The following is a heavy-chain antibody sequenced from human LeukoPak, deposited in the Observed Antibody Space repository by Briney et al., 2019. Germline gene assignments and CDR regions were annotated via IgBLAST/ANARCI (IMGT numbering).Heavy chain of an antibody. J-gene: IGHJ6*03. Sequence: GGSLRLSCTASESIFSTFGMHWVRQAPGKGLEWVAFIRNDGSKIFYADSVKGRFTISRDNAANSLYLQMNSLRAEDTAVYHCARDRGLTYYYDSSGYRPMDVWGKGTTVTVSS. D-gene: IGHD3-22*01. CDR2: IRNDGSKI. CDR1: ESIFSTFG. CDR3: ARDRGLTYYYDSSGYRPMDV. V-gene: IGHV3-30*02.